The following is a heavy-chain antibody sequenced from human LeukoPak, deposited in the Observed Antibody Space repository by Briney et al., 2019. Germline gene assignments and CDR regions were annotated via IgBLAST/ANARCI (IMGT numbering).Heavy chain of an antibody. J-gene: IGHJ4*01. V-gene: IGHV4-39*07. CDR1: GGSISSSSYY. Sequence: SETLSLTCTVSGGSISSSSYYWGWIRQPPGKGLEWIGSIYYSGSTYYNPSLKSRVTISVDTSKNQFSLKLSSVTAADTAVYYCARYAHGLLLTGVDYWGQGTLVTVSS. CDR3: ARYAHGLLLTGVDY. D-gene: IGHD3-22*01. CDR2: IYYSGST.